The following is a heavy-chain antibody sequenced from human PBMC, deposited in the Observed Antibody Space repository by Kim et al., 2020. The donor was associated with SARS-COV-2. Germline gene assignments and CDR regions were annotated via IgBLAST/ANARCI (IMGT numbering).Heavy chain of an antibody. CDR2: T. CDR3: ARGYSSGPVDS. V-gene: IGHV3-20*03. Sequence: TGYADSVKARFTISRDKAKNSLYLQMNSLRVEDTALYYCARGYSSGPVDSCGHAPLVTVSS. D-gene: IGHD6-19*01. J-gene: IGHJ5*01.